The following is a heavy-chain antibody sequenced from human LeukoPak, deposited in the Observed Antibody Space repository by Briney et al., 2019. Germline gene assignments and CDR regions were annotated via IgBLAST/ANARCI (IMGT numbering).Heavy chain of an antibody. J-gene: IGHJ4*02. Sequence: GGSLRLSCAASGFTFSSYVMSWVRQAPGKGLEWVSAISGSGGSSYYADSVKGRFTISRDNSKNTLYLQMNSLRAEDTAVYYCAKCRGYSYGYTDYWGQGTLVTVSS. CDR1: GFTFSSYV. V-gene: IGHV3-23*01. D-gene: IGHD5-18*01. CDR2: ISGSGGSS. CDR3: AKCRGYSYGYTDY.